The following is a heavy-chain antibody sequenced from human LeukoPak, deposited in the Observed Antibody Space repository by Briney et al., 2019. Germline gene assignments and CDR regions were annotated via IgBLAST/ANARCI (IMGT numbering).Heavy chain of an antibody. V-gene: IGHV3-48*03. CDR3: ARDWRPAVYASSGYRFDY. CDR2: ISSSGSTI. D-gene: IGHD3-22*01. Sequence: GGSLRLSCAASGFTFSSYEMNWVRQAPGKGLEWVSYISSSGSTIYYADSVKGRFTISRYNSKNTLYLQMNSLRAEDTAVYYCARDWRPAVYASSGYRFDYWGQGTLVTVSS. CDR1: GFTFSSYE. J-gene: IGHJ4*02.